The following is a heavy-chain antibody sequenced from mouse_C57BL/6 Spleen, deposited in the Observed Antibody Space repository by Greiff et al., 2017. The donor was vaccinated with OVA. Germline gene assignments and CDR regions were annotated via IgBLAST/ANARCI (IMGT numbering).Heavy chain of an antibody. J-gene: IGHJ3*01. CDR1: GFTFSDYG. Sequence: EVKLVESGGGLVKPGGSLKLSCAASGFTFSDYGMHWVRQAPEKGLEWVAYISSGSSTIYYADTVKGRFTISRDNAKNTLFLQMTSLRSEDTAMYYCARPDYGSTPFAHWGQGTLVTVSA. CDR2: ISSGSSTI. D-gene: IGHD1-1*01. V-gene: IGHV5-17*01. CDR3: ARPDYGSTPFAH.